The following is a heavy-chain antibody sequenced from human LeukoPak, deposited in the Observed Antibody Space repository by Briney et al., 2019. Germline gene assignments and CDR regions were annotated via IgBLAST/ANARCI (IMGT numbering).Heavy chain of an antibody. CDR3: ASLYSSGYYYFDY. V-gene: IGHV3-74*01. CDR1: GLTFSSYW. CDR2: INSDGSST. D-gene: IGHD3-22*01. Sequence: GGSLRLSCAASGLTFSSYWMHWVRQAPGKGLVWVSRINSDGSSTSYADSVKGRFTISRDNAKNTLYLQMNSLRGEDAAVYYCASLYSSGYYYFDYWGQGTLVTVSS. J-gene: IGHJ4*02.